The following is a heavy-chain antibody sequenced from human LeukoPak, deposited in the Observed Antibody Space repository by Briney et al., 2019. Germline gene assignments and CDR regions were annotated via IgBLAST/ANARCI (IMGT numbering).Heavy chain of an antibody. J-gene: IGHJ4*02. CDR2: IYYSGST. CDR1: GDSISSYY. V-gene: IGHV4-59*12. Sequence: SETLSLTCTVSGDSISSYYWSWIRQPPGKGLEWIGYIYYSGSTNYNPSLKSRVTISVDTSKNQLSLKLSSVTAADTAVYYCAEVYGSGTKNWGQGTLVTVSS. CDR3: AEVYGSGTKN. D-gene: IGHD3-10*01.